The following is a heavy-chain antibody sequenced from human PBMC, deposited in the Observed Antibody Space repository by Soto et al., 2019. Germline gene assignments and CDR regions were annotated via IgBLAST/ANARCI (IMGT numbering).Heavy chain of an antibody. J-gene: IGHJ4*02. D-gene: IGHD3-16*01. CDR1: GDSVSSTSAA. CDR2: SYYRSKWYN. V-gene: IGHV6-1*01. Sequence: QVQLQQSGPGLVKPSQTLSLTCAISGDSVSSTSAAWNWIRQTPSRGLEWLGRSYYRSKWYNDYAVSVKSRLTINAHTTKNQFSLQLNSVTPEDTAVYYCARKPGGYAYFDYWGQGTLVTVSS. CDR3: ARKPGGYAYFDY.